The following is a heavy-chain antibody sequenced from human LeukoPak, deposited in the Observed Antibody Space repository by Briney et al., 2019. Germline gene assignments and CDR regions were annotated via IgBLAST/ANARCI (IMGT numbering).Heavy chain of an antibody. CDR3: ARDADYDILTGYYKDWYFDL. Sequence: SETLSLTCTVSGGSISSYYWSWIRQPAGKGLEWIGRIYTSGSTNYSPSLKSRVTMSVDTSKNQFSLKLSSVTAADTAVYYCARDADYDILTGYYKDWYFDLWGRGTLVTVSS. J-gene: IGHJ2*01. CDR2: IYTSGST. V-gene: IGHV4-4*07. D-gene: IGHD3-9*01. CDR1: GGSISSYY.